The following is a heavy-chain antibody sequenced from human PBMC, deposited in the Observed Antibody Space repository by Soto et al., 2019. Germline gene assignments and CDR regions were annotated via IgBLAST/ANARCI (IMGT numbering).Heavy chain of an antibody. CDR2: ISAYNGNT. Sequence: QVQLVQSGAEVKKPGASVKVSCKASGYTFTSYGISWVRQAPGQGLEWMGWISAYNGNTNYAQKLQGRVTMTTDTSTSTAYRELRSLRSDDTAVYYCARDKLGIAARPRWFDPWGQGTLVTVSS. V-gene: IGHV1-18*01. CDR1: GYTFTSYG. J-gene: IGHJ5*02. D-gene: IGHD6-6*01. CDR3: ARDKLGIAARPRWFDP.